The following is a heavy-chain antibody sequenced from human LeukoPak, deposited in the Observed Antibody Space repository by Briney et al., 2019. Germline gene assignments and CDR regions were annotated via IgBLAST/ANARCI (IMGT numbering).Heavy chain of an antibody. CDR1: GGSFSGYY. CDR3: ARGRNGEGLVVVTIQYYFDY. V-gene: IGHV4-34*01. D-gene: IGHD3-22*01. J-gene: IGHJ4*02. Sequence: SETLSLTCAVYGGSFSGYYWSWIRQPPGKGLEWIGEINHSGSTNYNPSLKSRVTISVDTSKNQFSLKLSSVTAADTAVYYCARGRNGEGLVVVTIQYYFDYWGQGTLVTVPS. CDR2: INHSGST.